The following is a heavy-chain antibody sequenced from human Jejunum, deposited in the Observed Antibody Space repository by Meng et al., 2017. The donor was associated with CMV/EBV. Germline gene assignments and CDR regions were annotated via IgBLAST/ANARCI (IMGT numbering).Heavy chain of an antibody. Sequence: SGVASAFTFSNYMLTWVRQAPGKGLEWVASISISDYKFYADSVKGRFSISRDNAKNSLYLHMSSLRGEDTAVYYCGRVLKGGTYLDYWGQGTQVTVSS. CDR2: ISISDYK. CDR1: AFTFSNYM. CDR3: GRVLKGGTYLDY. J-gene: IGHJ4*02. D-gene: IGHD1-26*01. V-gene: IGHV3-21*06.